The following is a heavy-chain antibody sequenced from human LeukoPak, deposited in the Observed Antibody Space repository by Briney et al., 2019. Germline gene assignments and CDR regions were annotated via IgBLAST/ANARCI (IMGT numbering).Heavy chain of an antibody. D-gene: IGHD3-22*01. CDR1: GFKFSAAT. CDR3: TRHEVGYYDSSGYPYYNYYMDV. J-gene: IGHJ6*03. V-gene: IGHV3-73*01. Sequence: GGFLRLSCAASGFKFSAATMHWVRQASGKGLEWVGRIRSKTQSYVTAYAASVKGRFTISRDDSKNTAYLQMNSLKTEDTAIYYCTRHEVGYYDSSGYPYYNYYMDVWGKGTTVTVSS. CDR2: IRSKTQSYVT.